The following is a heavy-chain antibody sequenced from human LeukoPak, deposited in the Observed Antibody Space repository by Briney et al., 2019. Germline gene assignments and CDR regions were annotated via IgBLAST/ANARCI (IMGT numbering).Heavy chain of an antibody. CDR2: ISSSGSTI. CDR1: GFTSSDYY. D-gene: IGHD6-13*01. J-gene: IGHJ4*02. CDR3: ARALPGSWHPSCDY. Sequence: GGSLRLSCAASGFTSSDYYMSWIRQAPGKGLEWVSYISSSGSTIYYADSVKGRFTISRDNAKNSLYLQMNSLRAEDTAVYYCARALPGSWHPSCDYWGQGILVTVSS. V-gene: IGHV3-11*01.